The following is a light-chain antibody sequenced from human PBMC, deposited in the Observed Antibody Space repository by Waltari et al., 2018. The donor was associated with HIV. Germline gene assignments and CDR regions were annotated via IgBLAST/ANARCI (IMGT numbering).Light chain of an antibody. V-gene: IGLV1-44*01. CDR2: SDD. J-gene: IGLJ7*01. CDR3: AVWDDSLDGQPV. Sequence: QSVLTQPASASGNPGQRVTISCSGSRANIGTNTVSWYQQLPATSPKLSIFSDDQRPSGVPDRFSGSKSGTSVSLAISGLQFEDEAVYFCAVWDDSLDGQPVFGGGTLLTV. CDR1: RANIGTNT.